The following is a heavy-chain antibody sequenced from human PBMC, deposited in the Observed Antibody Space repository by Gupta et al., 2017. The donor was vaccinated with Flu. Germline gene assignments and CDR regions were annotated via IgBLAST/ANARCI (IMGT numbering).Heavy chain of an antibody. D-gene: IGHD6-19*01. CDR2: IWYDGSNK. V-gene: IGHV3-33*01. J-gene: IGHJ4*02. Sequence: QVQLVESGGGVVQPGRSLRLSCAASGFTFSSYGMHWVRQAPGKGPEWVAVIWYDGSNKYYADSVKGRFTISRDNSKNTLYLQMNSLRAEDTAVYYCARDLAAIAVADTLDYWGQGTLVTVSS. CDR3: ARDLAAIAVADTLDY. CDR1: GFTFSSYG.